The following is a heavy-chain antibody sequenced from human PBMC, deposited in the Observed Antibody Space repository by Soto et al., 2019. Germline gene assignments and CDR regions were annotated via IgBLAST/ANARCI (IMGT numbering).Heavy chain of an antibody. CDR3: ARDIGFDYVN. CDR1: GCNVKRYC. CDR2: IKEDGSEI. V-gene: IGHV3-7*01. Sequence: GSLILSCPVSGCNVKRYCVSWGRQAPGKGLEWVASIKEDGSEIYYLHSVRGRFSISRDSAGNALHLTMNYLSAEDTGVYFCARDIGFDYVNWGQGTLVSVSS. D-gene: IGHD3-16*01. J-gene: IGHJ1*01.